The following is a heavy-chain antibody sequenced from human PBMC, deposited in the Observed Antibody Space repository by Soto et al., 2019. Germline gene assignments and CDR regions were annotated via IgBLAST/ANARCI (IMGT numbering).Heavy chain of an antibody. CDR2: INHSGST. CDR3: ARVTDTAMVQRLDY. CDR1: GGSFSGYY. V-gene: IGHV4-34*01. Sequence: PSETLSLTCAVYGGSFSGYYWSWIRQPPGKGLEWIGEINHSGSTNYNPSLKSRVTISVDTSKNQFSLKLSYVTAADTAVYYCARVTDTAMVQRLDYWGQGTLVTVSS. J-gene: IGHJ4*02. D-gene: IGHD5-18*01.